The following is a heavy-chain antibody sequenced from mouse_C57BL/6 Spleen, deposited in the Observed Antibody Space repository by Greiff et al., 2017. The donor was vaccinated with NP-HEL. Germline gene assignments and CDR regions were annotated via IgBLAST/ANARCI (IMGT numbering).Heavy chain of an antibody. Sequence: EVQLVESGPELVKPGASVKISCKASGYSFTDYNMNWVKQSNGKSLEWIGVINPNYGTTSYNQKLKGKATLTVDQSSSTAYMQLNSLTSEDSAVYYCARSPYDHDVAWFAYWGQGTLVTVSA. V-gene: IGHV1-39*01. D-gene: IGHD2-4*01. J-gene: IGHJ3*01. CDR2: INPNYGTT. CDR3: ARSPYDHDVAWFAY. CDR1: GYSFTDYN.